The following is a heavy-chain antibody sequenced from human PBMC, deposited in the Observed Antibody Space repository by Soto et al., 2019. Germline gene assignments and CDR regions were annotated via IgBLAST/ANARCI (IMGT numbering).Heavy chain of an antibody. CDR1: GYSFINHW. Sequence: PGESLKISCKDSGYSFINHWISWVRQMPGKGLEWMGRIDPSDSYTNYSPSFQGHVTFSADKSIGAVYLQWSSLKASDSAMYYCARHRFTETKYGMDVWGQGTTVTVS. D-gene: IGHD3-3*01. CDR3: ARHRFTETKYGMDV. CDR2: IDPSDSYT. V-gene: IGHV5-10-1*01. J-gene: IGHJ6*02.